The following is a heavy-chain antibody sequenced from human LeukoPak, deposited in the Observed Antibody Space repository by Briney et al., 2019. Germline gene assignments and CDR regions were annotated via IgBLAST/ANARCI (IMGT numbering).Heavy chain of an antibody. CDR2: IYYSGST. J-gene: IGHJ6*02. D-gene: IGHD4-17*01. V-gene: IGHV4-59*08. Sequence: PSETLSLTCTVSGGSISSYYWSWIRQPPAKGLEWIGYIYYSGSTNYNPSLKSRVTISVDTSKNQFSLKLSSVTAADTAVYYCARLHYGDYAEGMDVWGQGTTVTVSS. CDR1: GGSISSYY. CDR3: ARLHYGDYAEGMDV.